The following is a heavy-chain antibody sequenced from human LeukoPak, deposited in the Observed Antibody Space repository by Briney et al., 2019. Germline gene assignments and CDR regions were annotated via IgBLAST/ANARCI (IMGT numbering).Heavy chain of an antibody. CDR2: INHSGST. Sequence: SETLSLTCAVYGGSFSGYYWSWIRQPPGKGLEWIGEINHSGSTNYNPSLKSRVTISVGTSKNQFSPKLSSVTAADTAVYYCARVLRYFDWLYYFDYWGQGTLVTVSS. D-gene: IGHD3-9*01. CDR1: GGSFSGYY. J-gene: IGHJ4*02. V-gene: IGHV4-34*01. CDR3: ARVLRYFDWLYYFDY.